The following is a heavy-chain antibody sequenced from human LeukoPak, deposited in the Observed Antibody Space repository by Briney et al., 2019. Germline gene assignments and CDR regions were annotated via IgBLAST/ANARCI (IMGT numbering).Heavy chain of an antibody. D-gene: IGHD6-13*01. J-gene: IGHJ4*02. Sequence: PSETLSLTCTVSGGSISSGGYYWSWIRQHPGKGLEWIGYIYYSGSTYYNPSLKSRVTISVDTSKNQFSLKLSSVTAADTAVYYCARVRYSSFPSGYYFDYWGQGTLVTVSS. V-gene: IGHV4-31*03. CDR1: GGSISSGGYY. CDR2: IYYSGST. CDR3: ARVRYSSFPSGYYFDY.